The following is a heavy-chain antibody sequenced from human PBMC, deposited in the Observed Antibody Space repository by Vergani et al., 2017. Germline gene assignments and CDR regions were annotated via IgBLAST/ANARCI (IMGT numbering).Heavy chain of an antibody. D-gene: IGHD4-17*01. J-gene: IGHJ4*02. Sequence: QVQLVQSGAEVKKPGASVKVSCKASGYTFTSHGITWVRQAPGQGLEWMGWISAYNGNTNYAQKFQGRVTMTRDTSTSTVYMELRSLRSEDTAVYYCARVETTVTTYFDYWGQGTLVTVSS. CDR3: ARVETTVTTYFDY. CDR2: ISAYNGNT. V-gene: IGHV1-18*04. CDR1: GYTFTSHG.